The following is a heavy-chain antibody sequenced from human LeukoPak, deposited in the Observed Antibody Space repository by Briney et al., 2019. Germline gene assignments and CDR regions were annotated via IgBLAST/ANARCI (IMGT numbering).Heavy chain of an antibody. CDR2: INPNSGGI. J-gene: IGHJ4*01. CDR3: AREGSIAVAGTDY. V-gene: IGHV1-2*02. D-gene: IGHD6-19*01. Sequence: ASVKVSCKASGYTFTGYYMHWVRQAPGQGLEWMGWINPNSGGINYAQKFQGRVTMTRDTSISTAYMELSRLRSDDTAVYYCAREGSIAVAGTDYWGKEPWSPSPQ. CDR1: GYTFTGYY.